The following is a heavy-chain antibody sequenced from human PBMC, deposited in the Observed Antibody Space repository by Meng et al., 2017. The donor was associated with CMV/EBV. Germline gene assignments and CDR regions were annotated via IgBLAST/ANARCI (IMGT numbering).Heavy chain of an antibody. CDR1: GFTFSSYS. J-gene: IGHJ6*02. Sequence: LSLTCAASGFTFSSYSMNWVRQAPGKGLEWVSSISSSSSYIYYADSVKGRFTISRDNAKNSLYLQMNSLRAEDTAVYYCAREGDRITIFGVGPDGMDVWGQGATVTVSS. CDR2: ISSSSSYI. CDR3: AREGDRITIFGVGPDGMDV. V-gene: IGHV3-21*01. D-gene: IGHD3-3*01.